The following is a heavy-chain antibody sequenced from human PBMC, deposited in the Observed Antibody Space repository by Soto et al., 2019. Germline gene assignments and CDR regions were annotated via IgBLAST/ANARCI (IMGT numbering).Heavy chain of an antibody. CDR1: GGSISSGGYY. V-gene: IGHV4-31*03. Sequence: PSETLSLTCTVSGGSISSGGYYWSWIRQHPGKGLEWIGYIYYSGSTYYNPSLKSRVTISVDTSKNQFSLKLSSVTAADTAVYYCASGYCYGANCLGWGQGTLVTVSS. CDR3: ASGYCYGANCLG. CDR2: IYYSGST. D-gene: IGHD2-15*01. J-gene: IGHJ4*02.